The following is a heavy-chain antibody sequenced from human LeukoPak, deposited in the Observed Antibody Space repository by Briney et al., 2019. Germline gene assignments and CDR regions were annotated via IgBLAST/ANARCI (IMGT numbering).Heavy chain of an antibody. CDR3: AKDLDY. J-gene: IGHJ4*02. Sequence: GGSLRPSCAASGFTFDDYAMHWVRQAPGKGLEWVSGISWNSGSIGYADSVKGRFTISRDNAKNSLYLQMNSLRAEDTVLYYCAKDLDYWGQGTLVTVSS. CDR1: GFTFDDYA. CDR2: ISWNSGSI. V-gene: IGHV3-9*01.